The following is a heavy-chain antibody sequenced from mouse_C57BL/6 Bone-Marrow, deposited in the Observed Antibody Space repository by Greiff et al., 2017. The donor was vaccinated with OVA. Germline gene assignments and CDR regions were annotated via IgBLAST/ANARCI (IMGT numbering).Heavy chain of an antibody. J-gene: IGHJ4*01. V-gene: IGHV5-4*01. D-gene: IGHD1-1*01. CDR3: ARDGTTVEDYYAMDY. Sequence: EVKLVESGGGLVKPGGSLKLSCAASGFTFSSYAMSWVRQTPEKRLEWVATISDGGSYTYYPDNVKGRFTISRDNAKNNLYLQMSHLKSEDTAMYYWARDGTTVEDYYAMDYWGQGTSVTVSS. CDR1: GFTFSSYA. CDR2: ISDGGSYT.